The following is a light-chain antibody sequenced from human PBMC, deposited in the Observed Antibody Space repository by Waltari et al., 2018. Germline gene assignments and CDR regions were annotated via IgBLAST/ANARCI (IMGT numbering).Light chain of an antibody. CDR2: ADN. V-gene: IGLV1-40*01. Sequence: QSVLTQPPSVSGAPGQRVTISCIGSISSIGAAYDVQWYQQFPGTAPKLLIYADNNRPPGVPDRFSGSVSGTSASLAITGLQADDEAEYYCQSYDSSLGASLFGGGTKLTVL. CDR3: QSYDSSLGASL. J-gene: IGLJ2*01. CDR1: ISSIGAAYD.